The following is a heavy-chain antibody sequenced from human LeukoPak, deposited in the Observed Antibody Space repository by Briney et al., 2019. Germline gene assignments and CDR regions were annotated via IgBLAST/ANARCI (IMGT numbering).Heavy chain of an antibody. Sequence: GGSLRLSCAASGFTFSSYAMSWVRQAPGKGPEWVSAISGSGGSTYYADSVRGRFTISRDNSKNTLYLQMNSLRAEDTAVYYCAKALGYGDDYWGQGTLVTVSS. D-gene: IGHD4-17*01. CDR3: AKALGYGDDY. V-gene: IGHV3-23*01. CDR1: GFTFSSYA. CDR2: ISGSGGST. J-gene: IGHJ4*02.